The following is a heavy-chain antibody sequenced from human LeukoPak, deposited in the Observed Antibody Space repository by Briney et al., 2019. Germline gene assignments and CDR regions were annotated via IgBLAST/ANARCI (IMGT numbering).Heavy chain of an antibody. CDR2: ISGYNGNA. Sequence: ASVKVSCKASGYTFNRYDISWVRQAPGQGLEWMGWISGYNGNANYAQKVQGRVTMTTDTSTSTAYMELRSLGSDDTAVYYCARGDSGYDYRFDYWGQGTLVTVSS. D-gene: IGHD5-12*01. V-gene: IGHV1-18*01. CDR1: GYTFNRYD. J-gene: IGHJ4*02. CDR3: ARGDSGYDYRFDY.